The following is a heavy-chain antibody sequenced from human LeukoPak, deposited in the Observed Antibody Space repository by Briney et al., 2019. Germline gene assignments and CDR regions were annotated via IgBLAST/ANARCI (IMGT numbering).Heavy chain of an antibody. CDR3: ARVSSGYEGSEY. Sequence: GASVKVSCKASGYTFTSYYMHWVRQAPGQGLEWMGIINPSGGSTTYAQKFQGRVTMTRDTSTSTVHMELSSLRSEDTAVYYCARVSSGYEGSEYWGQGTLVTVSS. CDR2: INPSGGST. J-gene: IGHJ4*02. V-gene: IGHV1-46*01. CDR1: GYTFTSYY. D-gene: IGHD5-12*01.